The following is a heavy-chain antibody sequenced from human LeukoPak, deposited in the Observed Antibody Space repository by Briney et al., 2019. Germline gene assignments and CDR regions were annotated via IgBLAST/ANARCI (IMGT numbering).Heavy chain of an antibody. CDR3: ARDVQFDY. V-gene: IGHV1-69*04. CDR1: RDTFSSYT. CDR2: IIPILGIA. Sequence: SVKVSCKASRDTFSSYTISWVRQAPGQGLEWMGGIIPILGIANYAQNFQGRVTITADKSTSTAYMELSSLRSEDTAAYYCARDVQFDYWGQGTLVTVSS. J-gene: IGHJ4*02.